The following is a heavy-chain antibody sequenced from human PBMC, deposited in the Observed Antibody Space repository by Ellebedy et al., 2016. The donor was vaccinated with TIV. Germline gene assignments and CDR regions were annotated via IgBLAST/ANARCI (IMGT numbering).Heavy chain of an antibody. CDR3: ARGDKFPTDYGSGSPVY. Sequence: GESLKISCTASGFTLNNYWMTWVRQAPGKGLEWVAYISGSSYSKYYADSVKGRFTVSRDNAKNSLSLQMNSLRVEDTAVYYCARGDKFPTDYGSGSPVYWGHGTLVTVSS. V-gene: IGHV3-48*04. J-gene: IGHJ4*01. D-gene: IGHD3-10*01. CDR1: GFTLNNYW. CDR2: ISGSSYSK.